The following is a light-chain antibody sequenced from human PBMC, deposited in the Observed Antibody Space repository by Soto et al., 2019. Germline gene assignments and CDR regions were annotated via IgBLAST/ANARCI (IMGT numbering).Light chain of an antibody. CDR3: HQYDIPPQT. J-gene: IGKJ1*01. Sequence: IMLTQSPGTLSLSPGERATLSCRASQRISSMYLAWYQQKPGRAPRLIIYGASRRATGIPERFSGSESGTDSTLTISRLEPEDFAVYYCHQYDIPPQTFGRGTRVEI. CDR2: GAS. V-gene: IGKV3-20*01. CDR1: QRISSMY.